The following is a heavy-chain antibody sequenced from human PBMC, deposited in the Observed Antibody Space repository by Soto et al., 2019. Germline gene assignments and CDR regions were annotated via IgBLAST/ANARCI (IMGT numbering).Heavy chain of an antibody. J-gene: IGHJ6*02. D-gene: IGHD3-16*01. CDR1: SGYIDTTNW. CDR3: ARRTWGMDF. V-gene: IGHV4-4*02. CDR2: IFHSGNT. Sequence: QVQLQESGPGLVKPSVTLSLTCAVSSGYIDTTNWWSWVRQPPGKGMERIGEIFHSGNTYYNPYLASRVTISVDTSNIQYSLNLRSVTAADTAVYYGARRTWGMDFWGQGTTVTVS.